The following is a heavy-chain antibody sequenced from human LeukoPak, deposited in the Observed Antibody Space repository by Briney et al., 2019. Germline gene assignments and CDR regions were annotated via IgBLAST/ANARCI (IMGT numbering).Heavy chain of an antibody. CDR1: GYTFTSYG. V-gene: IGHV1-18*01. CDR2: ISAYNDNT. Sequence: GASVKVSCKASGYTFTSYGFSWVRQAPGQGLEWMGWISAYNDNTNYARKLQGRVTMTTDTSTSTAYMELRSLTSDDTAVYYCARRYCSSTSCYTNWFDLWGQGTLVTVYS. CDR3: ARRYCSSTSCYTNWFDL. J-gene: IGHJ5*02. D-gene: IGHD2-2*02.